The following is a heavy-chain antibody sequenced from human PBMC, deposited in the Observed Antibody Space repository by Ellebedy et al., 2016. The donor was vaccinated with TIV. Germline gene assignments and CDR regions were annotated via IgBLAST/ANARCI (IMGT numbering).Heavy chain of an antibody. D-gene: IGHD3-3*01. V-gene: IGHV3-53*01. J-gene: IGHJ4*02. Sequence: GGSLRLXXAASGFTVSSNYMSWVRQAPGKGLEWVSVIYSGGTTYYADSVKGRFTISRDNSKNTLYLQMNSLRAEDTAVYYCASARLRFLDYWGQGTLVTVSS. CDR1: GFTVSSNY. CDR2: IYSGGTT. CDR3: ASARLRFLDY.